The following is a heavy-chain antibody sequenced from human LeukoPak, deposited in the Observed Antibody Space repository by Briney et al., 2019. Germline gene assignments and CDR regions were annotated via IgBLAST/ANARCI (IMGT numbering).Heavy chain of an antibody. CDR1: GGSISSHY. Sequence: SSETLSLTCTVSGGSISSHYWSWIRQPPGKGLEGSGDIYYSGSTNYNPSLKSRVTISVDTSKNQFSLKLSSVTAADTAVYYCARDYYDSSGYYGYFDLWGRGTLVTVSS. CDR2: IYYSGST. J-gene: IGHJ2*01. V-gene: IGHV4-59*11. D-gene: IGHD3-22*01. CDR3: ARDYYDSSGYYGYFDL.